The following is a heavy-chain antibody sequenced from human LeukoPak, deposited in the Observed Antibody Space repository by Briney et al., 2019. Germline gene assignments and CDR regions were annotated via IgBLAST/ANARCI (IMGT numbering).Heavy chain of an antibody. J-gene: IGHJ4*02. CDR2: ISGSGGST. Sequence: GGSLRLSCAASGFTFSSYAMSWVRQAPGKGLEWVSAISGSGGSTYYADSVKGRFTISGDNSKNTLYLQMNSLRAEDTAVYYCAKEAHYYDSSGYYYVPYFDYWGQGTLVTVSS. D-gene: IGHD3-22*01. V-gene: IGHV3-23*01. CDR3: AKEAHYYDSSGYYYVPYFDY. CDR1: GFTFSSYA.